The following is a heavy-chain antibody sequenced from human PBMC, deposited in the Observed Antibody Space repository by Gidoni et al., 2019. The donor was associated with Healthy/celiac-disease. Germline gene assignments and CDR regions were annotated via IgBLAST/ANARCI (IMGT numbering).Heavy chain of an antibody. Sequence: LQLQESGPRLVKPSESRSLTCTVPGGSISSSSYYWGWIRQPPGKGLEWIGSIYYSGSTYYHPSLKSLVTISVDPSKNHFSLMLSSVTAAGTAVYYCARRGAVAGTFDYWGQGTLVTVSS. V-gene: IGHV4-39*01. J-gene: IGHJ4*02. D-gene: IGHD6-19*01. CDR3: ARRGAVAGTFDY. CDR1: GGSISSSSYY. CDR2: IYYSGST.